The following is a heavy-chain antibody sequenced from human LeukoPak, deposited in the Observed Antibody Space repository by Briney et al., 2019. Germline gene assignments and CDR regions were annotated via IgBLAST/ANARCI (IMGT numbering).Heavy chain of an antibody. CDR2: IDYSGTT. J-gene: IGHJ4*02. V-gene: IGHV4-39*07. D-gene: IGHD3-3*01. Sequence: SETLSLTCSVSGGSISGSSYSWGWIRQPPRKGLEWIGNIDYSGTTHYNPSLKSRVTISIDTSEKQFSLRLSSVTAADTAVYYCARDRVFEGAIGDYWGQGLLVTVSS. CDR3: ARDRVFEGAIGDY. CDR1: GGSISGSSYS.